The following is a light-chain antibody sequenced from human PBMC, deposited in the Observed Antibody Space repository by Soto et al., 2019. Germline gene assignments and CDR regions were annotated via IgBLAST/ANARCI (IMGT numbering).Light chain of an antibody. CDR2: DAS. Sequence: DIQMTQSPSTLSASVGDRVTITCRASQSVTNWLAWYQQKPGKAPNLLIYDASRLQSGIPSRFSGSGSGTEFTLTISSLQPDDFATYYCQQYTTYPYPFGQGTKVDIK. V-gene: IGKV1-5*01. CDR1: QSVTNW. J-gene: IGKJ2*01. CDR3: QQYTTYPYP.